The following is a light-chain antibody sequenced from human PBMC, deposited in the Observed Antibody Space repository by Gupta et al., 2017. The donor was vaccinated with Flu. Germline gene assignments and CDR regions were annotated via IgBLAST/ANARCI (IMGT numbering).Light chain of an antibody. CDR1: QSMNVW. Sequence: PSTLSASVGDRVTITCRASQSMNVWLAWFQKKPGEAPKSLIYKASNLESGVPSRFSGSGSGTEFNLTISRLQPDDFATYYCQQDKSNPRTFGEGTKVEIK. V-gene: IGKV1-5*03. CDR3: QQDKSNPRT. J-gene: IGKJ1*01. CDR2: KAS.